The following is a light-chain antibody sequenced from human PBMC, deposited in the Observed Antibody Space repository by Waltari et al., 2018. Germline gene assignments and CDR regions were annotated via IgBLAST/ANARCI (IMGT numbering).Light chain of an antibody. J-gene: IGLJ3*02. Sequence: QSALTQPASVSGSPGQSITISCTGTSSDIGGYNYVSWYQQHPGKAPKLMIFDVSNRPSAVSTRFSGSKSVNTASLTISGLQAEVEADYYCSSYTGSTTLVFGGGPKLTVL. CDR3: SSYTGSTTLV. V-gene: IGLV2-14*03. CDR1: SSDIGGYNY. CDR2: DVS.